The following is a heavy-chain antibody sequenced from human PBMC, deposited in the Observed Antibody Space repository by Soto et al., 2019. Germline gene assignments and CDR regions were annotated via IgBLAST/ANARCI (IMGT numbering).Heavy chain of an antibody. CDR3: AKDYYVDY. Sequence: GGSLRLSRAASGFTFSSYGIHWVRQAPGKGLEWVAVISYDGSNKYYADSVKGRFTISRDNSKNTLYLQMNSLRAEDTAVYYCAKDYYVDYWGQGTLVTVSS. V-gene: IGHV3-30*18. CDR1: GFTFSSYG. J-gene: IGHJ4*02. CDR2: ISYDGSNK.